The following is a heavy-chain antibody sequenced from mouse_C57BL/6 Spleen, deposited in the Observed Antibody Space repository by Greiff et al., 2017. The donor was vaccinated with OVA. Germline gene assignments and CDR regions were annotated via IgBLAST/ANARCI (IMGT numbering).Heavy chain of an antibody. CDR1: GYTFTSYT. CDR2: INPSSGYT. CDR3: ARERDDYSWFAY. D-gene: IGHD2-4*01. Sequence: VKLQESGAELARPGASVKMSCKASGYTFTSYTMHWVKQRPGQGLEWIGYINPSSGYTKYNQKFKDKATLTADKSSSTAYMQLSSLTSEDSAVYYCARERDDYSWFAYWGQGTLVTVSA. J-gene: IGHJ3*01. V-gene: IGHV1-4*01.